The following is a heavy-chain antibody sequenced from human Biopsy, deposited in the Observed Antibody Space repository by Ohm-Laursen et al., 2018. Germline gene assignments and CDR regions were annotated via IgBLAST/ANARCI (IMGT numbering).Heavy chain of an antibody. Sequence: SLRLSCAASGFSVSSYDMNWVRQAPGKGLEWISYISGTSSHIYDADSVRGRFTVARDIAKNSLYLQLNSLRVEDTAVYYCARDSSRRAREGGMDVWGQGTPVTVSS. CDR2: ISGTSSHI. CDR3: ARDSSRRAREGGMDV. V-gene: IGHV3-21*01. CDR1: GFSVSSYD. D-gene: IGHD6-6*01. J-gene: IGHJ6*02.